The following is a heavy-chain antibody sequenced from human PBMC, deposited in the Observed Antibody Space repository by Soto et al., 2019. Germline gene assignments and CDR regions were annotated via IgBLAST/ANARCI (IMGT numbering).Heavy chain of an antibody. CDR3: ARDRGNIVGARWFDP. D-gene: IGHD1-26*01. V-gene: IGHV1-18*01. J-gene: IGHJ5*02. CDR2: ISAYNGNT. Sequence: ASVKVSCTDSGYTFTSYGISWVRQAPRQGLEWMGWISAYNGNTNYAQKLQGRVTMTTDTSTSTAYMELRSLRSDDTAVYYCARDRGNIVGARWFDPWGQGTLVTVSS. CDR1: GYTFTSYG.